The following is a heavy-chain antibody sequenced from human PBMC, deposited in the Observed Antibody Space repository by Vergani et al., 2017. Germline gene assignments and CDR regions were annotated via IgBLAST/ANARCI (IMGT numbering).Heavy chain of an antibody. CDR2: IYTSGST. D-gene: IGHD2-2*02. CDR3: AREGPIVVPAAIKPSHSYYYMDV. J-gene: IGHJ6*03. CDR1: GGSISSGSYY. Sequence: QVQLQESGPGLVKPSQTLSLTCTVSGGSISSGSYYWSWIRQPAGKGLEWIGRIYTSGSTNYNPSLKSRVTMSVDTSKNQLSLKLSSVTAADTAVYYCAREGPIVVPAAIKPSHSYYYMDVWGKGTTVTVSS. V-gene: IGHV4-61*02.